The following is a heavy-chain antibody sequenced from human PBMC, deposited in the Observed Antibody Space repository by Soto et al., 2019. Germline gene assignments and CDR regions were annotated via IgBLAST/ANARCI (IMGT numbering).Heavy chain of an antibody. CDR1: GYSFTDYH. CDR2: INPKSGGT. V-gene: IGHV1-2*04. Sequence: GASVKVSCKASGYSFTDYHIHWVRQAPGQGLEWLGRINPKSGGTSTAQKFQGWVTMTTDTSISTASMELTRLTSDDTAIYYCARGDSTDCSNVVFSFFSNRDMDFWCQGTMVTVFS. J-gene: IGHJ6*02. D-gene: IGHD2-8*01. CDR3: ARGDSTDCSNVVFSFFSNRDMDF.